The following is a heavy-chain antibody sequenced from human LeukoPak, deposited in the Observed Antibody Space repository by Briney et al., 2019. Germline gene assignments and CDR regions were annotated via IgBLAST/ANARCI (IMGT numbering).Heavy chain of an antibody. Sequence: PGGSLRLSCAASGFTFSSYSMNWVRQAPGKGLEWVSYIRSSSSTIHYADSVKGRFTISRDNAKNSLYLQMNSLRAEDTAVYYCARDFHRRLYDSSGYYPYWGQGTLVTVSS. D-gene: IGHD3-22*01. CDR2: IRSSSSTI. CDR1: GFTFSSYS. CDR3: ARDFHRRLYDSSGYYPY. J-gene: IGHJ4*02. V-gene: IGHV3-48*01.